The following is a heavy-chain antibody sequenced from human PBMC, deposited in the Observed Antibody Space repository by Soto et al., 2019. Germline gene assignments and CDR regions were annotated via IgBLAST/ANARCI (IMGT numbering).Heavy chain of an antibody. CDR3: ASHASGWYPDY. CDR1: GGSISSGDYY. D-gene: IGHD6-19*01. CDR2: IFDSGAT. V-gene: IGHV4-31*03. J-gene: IGHJ4*02. Sequence: QVQLQESGPGLVKPSQTLSLTCTVSGGSISSGDYYWSWLRQHPGKGLEWIGYIFDSGATYSNPSLKSRVTISVDPAKSQVSLRLTSVTATDTAVYYCASHASGWYPDYWCQGTLVTVSS.